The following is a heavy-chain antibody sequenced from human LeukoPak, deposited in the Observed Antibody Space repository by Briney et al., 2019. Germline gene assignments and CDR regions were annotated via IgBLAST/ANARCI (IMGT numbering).Heavy chain of an antibody. D-gene: IGHD4-23*01. CDR2: ISAYNGNT. CDR1: GYTFTNYD. Sequence: PGASVKVSCKASGYTFTNYDIRWVRQAPGQGLEWMGWISAYNGNTNYAQKLQGRVTMTTDTSTSTAYMELRSLSSDDTAVYYCARAPATVVEFDCWGQGTLVTVSS. CDR3: ARAPATVVEFDC. J-gene: IGHJ4*02. V-gene: IGHV1-18*01.